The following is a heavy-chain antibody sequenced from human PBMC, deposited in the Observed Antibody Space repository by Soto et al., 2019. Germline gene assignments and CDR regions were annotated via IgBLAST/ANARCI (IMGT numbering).Heavy chain of an antibody. CDR2: INAGNGNT. J-gene: IGHJ4*02. D-gene: IGHD6-19*01. V-gene: IGHV1-3*01. CDR3: ARAVAVAADFGY. CDR1: GYTFTGYA. Sequence: ASVKVSCKASGYTFTGYARHWVRQAPGQRLEWMGWINAGNGNTKYSQKFQGRVTITRDTSASTAYMELSSLRSEDTAVYYCARAVAVAADFGYWGQGTLVTVS.